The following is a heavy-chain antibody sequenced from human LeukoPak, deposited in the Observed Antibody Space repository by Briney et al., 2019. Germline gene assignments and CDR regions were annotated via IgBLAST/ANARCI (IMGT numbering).Heavy chain of an antibody. J-gene: IGHJ4*02. CDR2: IYYSGST. Sequence: PSETLSLTCTVSGGSISSSSYYWGWIRQPPGKGLEWIGSIYYSGSTYYNPSLKSRVTISVDTSKNQFSLKLSSVTAADTAVYYCARFLRFLEWAFDYWGQGTLVTVSS. V-gene: IGHV4-39*07. D-gene: IGHD3-3*01. CDR3: ARFLRFLEWAFDY. CDR1: GGSISSSSYY.